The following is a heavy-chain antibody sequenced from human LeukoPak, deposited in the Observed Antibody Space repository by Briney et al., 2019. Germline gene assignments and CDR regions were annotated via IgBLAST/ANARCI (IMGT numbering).Heavy chain of an antibody. J-gene: IGHJ4*02. D-gene: IGHD3-22*01. CDR3: ASSYDTTGYSPDY. V-gene: IGHV3-48*01. CDR1: GFTFSRYS. Sequence: PGGSLRLSCVASGFTFSRYSMNWVRQAPGKGLEWVSYISSSSGTMYYADSVKGRFTISRDNAKTSLYLQMNSLRAEDTAVYYCASSYDTTGYSPDYWGQGTLVTVSS. CDR2: ISSSSGTM.